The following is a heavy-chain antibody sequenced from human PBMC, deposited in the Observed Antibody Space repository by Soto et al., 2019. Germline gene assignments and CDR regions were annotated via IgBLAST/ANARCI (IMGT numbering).Heavy chain of an antibody. Sequence: QVQLVQSGAEVKKPGASVKVSCKASGYIFIHYYIHWVRQAPGQGLEWMAIINPNGGSTNHAQKYHAKAPVTSGWSTSTVTTELNILGSDETAVYFCARSLLQGDFWGQGTLVNVSS. CDR3: ARSLLQGDF. D-gene: IGHD2-21*01. CDR1: GYIFIHYY. CDR2: INPNGGST. J-gene: IGHJ4*02. V-gene: IGHV1-46*01.